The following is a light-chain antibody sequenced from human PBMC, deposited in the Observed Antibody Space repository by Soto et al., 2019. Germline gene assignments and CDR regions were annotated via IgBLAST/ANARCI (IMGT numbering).Light chain of an antibody. Sequence: QPVLTQPASVSGSPGQSITISCTGTSSDVGSYNLVSWYQQHPGKAPKLMIYEVSKRPSGVSNRFSGSKSGNTASLTISGLQAEDEADYYCCSYAGSPYVFGTGTKLTVL. V-gene: IGLV2-23*02. J-gene: IGLJ1*01. CDR2: EVS. CDR3: CSYAGSPYV. CDR1: SSDVGSYNL.